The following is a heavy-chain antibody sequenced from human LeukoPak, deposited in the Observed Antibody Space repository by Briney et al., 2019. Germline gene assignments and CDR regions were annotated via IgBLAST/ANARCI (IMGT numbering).Heavy chain of an antibody. V-gene: IGHV4-4*02. CDR3: ARHYSSSWFDP. CDR1: AGSISSSSW. J-gene: IGHJ5*02. Sequence: PSETLSLTCSVSAGSISSSSWWSWVRQSPVKGLEWIGEIYLYGTTNYNPSLKSRVTMSVDTSKNQFSLKLSSVTAADTAVYYCARHYSSSWFDPWGQGTLVTVSS. D-gene: IGHD6-6*01. CDR2: IYLYGTT.